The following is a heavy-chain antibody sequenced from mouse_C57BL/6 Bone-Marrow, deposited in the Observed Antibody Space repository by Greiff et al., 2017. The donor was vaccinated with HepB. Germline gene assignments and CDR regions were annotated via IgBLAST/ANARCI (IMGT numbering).Heavy chain of an antibody. V-gene: IGHV1-55*01. J-gene: IGHJ3*01. D-gene: IGHD2-3*01. CDR2: IYPGSGST. CDR3: AKESADDGYRFAY. CDR1: GYTFTSYW. Sequence: QVQLQQPGAELVKPGASVKMSCKASGYTFTSYWITWVKQRLGQGLEWIGDIYPGSGSTNYNEKFKSKATLTVDTSSSTAYMQLSSLTSEDSAVYYCAKESADDGYRFAYWGQGTLVTVSA.